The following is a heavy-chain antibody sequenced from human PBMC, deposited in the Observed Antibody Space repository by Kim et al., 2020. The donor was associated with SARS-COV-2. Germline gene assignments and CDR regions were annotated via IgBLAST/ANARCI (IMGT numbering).Heavy chain of an antibody. CDR3: ATVGSSSQVDAFDI. V-gene: IGHV1-24*01. J-gene: IGHJ3*02. Sequence: AQKFQGRVTMTEDTSTDTAYMELSSLRSEDTAVYYCATVGSSSQVDAFDIWGQGTMVTVSS. D-gene: IGHD6-13*01.